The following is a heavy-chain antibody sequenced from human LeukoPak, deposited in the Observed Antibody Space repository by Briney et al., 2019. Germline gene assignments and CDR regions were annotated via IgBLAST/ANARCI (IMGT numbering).Heavy chain of an antibody. CDR2: ISYDGSNK. D-gene: IGHD2-2*01. CDR3: ARKGGYCSSTSCWGYYYMDV. V-gene: IGHV3-30-3*01. J-gene: IGHJ6*03. Sequence: PGRSLRLSCAASGFTFSSYAMHWVRQAPGEGLEWVAVISYDGSNKYYADSVKGRFTISRDNSKNTLYLQMNSLRAEDTAVYYCARKGGYCSSTSCWGYYYMDVWGKGTTVTVSS. CDR1: GFTFSSYA.